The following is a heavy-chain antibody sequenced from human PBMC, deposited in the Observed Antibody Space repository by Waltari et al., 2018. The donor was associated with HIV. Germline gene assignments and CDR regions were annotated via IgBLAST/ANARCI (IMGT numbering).Heavy chain of an antibody. Sequence: QVQLQESGPRLVKPSETLSLICTVSGGSVSSGSYYWSWIRQPPGKGLEWIGYIYYSGSTNYNPSLKSRVTISVDTSKNQFSLKLSSVTAADTAVYYCARGHGSGTSYYYMDVWGKGTTVTVSS. CDR1: GGSVSSGSYY. J-gene: IGHJ6*03. CDR2: IYYSGST. V-gene: IGHV4-61*01. CDR3: ARGHGSGTSYYYMDV. D-gene: IGHD1-1*01.